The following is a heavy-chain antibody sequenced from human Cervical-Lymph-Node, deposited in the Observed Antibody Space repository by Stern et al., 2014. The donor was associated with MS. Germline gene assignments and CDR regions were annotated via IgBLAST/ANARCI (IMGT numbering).Heavy chain of an antibody. V-gene: IGHV3-23*04. J-gene: IGHJ4*02. CDR2: ISGNGDRI. CDR1: GFAFSNYV. Sequence: EVQLEESGGGLEQPGGSLRLSCAASGFAFSNYVMSWVRQAPGKGLEWVSSISGNGDRIHYTDSVKGRFIISRDNSKNTLGLQMNSLRADDTAVYYCVTSMTIWGRGTLVTVSS. D-gene: IGHD5-18*01. CDR3: VTSMTI.